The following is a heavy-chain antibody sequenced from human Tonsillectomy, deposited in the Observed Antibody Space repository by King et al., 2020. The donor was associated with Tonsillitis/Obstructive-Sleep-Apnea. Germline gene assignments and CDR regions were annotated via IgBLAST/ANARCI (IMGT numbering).Heavy chain of an antibody. V-gene: IGHV3-74*01. Sequence: VQLVESGGGLVQPGGSLRLSCAASGFTFSSYWMHWVRQGSGRGLVWVSHVNSDGSSTSYADSVKGRFTISRDSATKTVYLQMKSLRAEETAVYYCARGIVGSSMDVWGQGTTVTVS. CDR2: VNSDGSST. CDR1: GFTFSSYW. D-gene: IGHD1-26*01. CDR3: ARGIVGSSMDV. J-gene: IGHJ6*02.